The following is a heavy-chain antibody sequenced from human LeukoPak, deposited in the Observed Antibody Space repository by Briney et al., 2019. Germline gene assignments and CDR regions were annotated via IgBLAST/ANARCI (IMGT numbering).Heavy chain of an antibody. Sequence: GGSLRLSCAASGFTFSSYEMNWVRQAPGKGLEWVSYISSSGSTIYYADSVKGRFTISRDNAKNTLFLQMNSLRAEDTALYYCAKGLERESRLDSWGQGTLVTVSS. V-gene: IGHV3-48*03. D-gene: IGHD1-1*01. J-gene: IGHJ4*02. CDR3: AKGLERESRLDS. CDR2: ISSSGSTI. CDR1: GFTFSSYE.